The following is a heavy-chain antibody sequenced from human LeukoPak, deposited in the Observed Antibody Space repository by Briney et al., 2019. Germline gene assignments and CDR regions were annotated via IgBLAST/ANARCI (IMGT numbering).Heavy chain of an antibody. D-gene: IGHD6-19*01. Sequence: GGSLRLSCAASGFTFSSYAMSWVRQAPGKGLEWVSSISSSSSYIYYADSVKGRFTISRDNAKNSLYLQMNSLRAEDTAVYHCARFIAVAGNLVDYWGQGTLVTVSS. V-gene: IGHV3-21*01. CDR1: GFTFSSYA. CDR3: ARFIAVAGNLVDY. CDR2: ISSSSSYI. J-gene: IGHJ4*02.